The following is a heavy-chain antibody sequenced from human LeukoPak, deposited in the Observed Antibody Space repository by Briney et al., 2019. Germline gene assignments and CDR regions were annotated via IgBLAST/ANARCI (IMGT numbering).Heavy chain of an antibody. CDR1: GGSFSGYY. CDR3: ARRRLPAATGTPLDY. D-gene: IGHD2-2*01. CDR2: INHSGST. J-gene: IGHJ4*02. V-gene: IGHV4-34*01. Sequence: SETLSLTCAVYGGSFSGYYWSWIRQPPGKGLEWIGEINHSGSTNYNPSLKSRVTISVDTSKNQFSLKLSSVTAADTAVYYCARRRLPAATGTPLDYWGQGTLVTVSS.